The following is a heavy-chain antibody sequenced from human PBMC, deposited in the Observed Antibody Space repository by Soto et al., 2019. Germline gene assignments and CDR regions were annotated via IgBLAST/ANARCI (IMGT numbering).Heavy chain of an antibody. V-gene: IGHV4-34*01. CDR2: INHSGST. CDR1: GGSFSGYY. Sequence: QVQLQQWGAGLLKPSETLSLTCAVYGGSFSGYYWSWIRQPPGKGLEWIGEINHSGSTNYNPSLKSRVTISVDTSKNQFSLKLSSVTAADTAVYYCARDARGYSGYSFDPWGQGTLVTVSS. CDR3: ARDARGYSGYSFDP. J-gene: IGHJ5*02. D-gene: IGHD5-12*01.